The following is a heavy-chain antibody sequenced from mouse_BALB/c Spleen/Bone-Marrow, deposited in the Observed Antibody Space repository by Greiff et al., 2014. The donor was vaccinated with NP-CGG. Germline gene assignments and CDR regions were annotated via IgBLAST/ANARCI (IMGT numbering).Heavy chain of an antibody. V-gene: IGHV14-1*02. CDR1: GFNIKDYF. CDR2: IDPEIGNA. J-gene: IGHJ2*01. D-gene: IGHD4-1*01. CDR3: ARLFGTRDFDY. Sequence: ESGAELVRPGALVKLSCKASGFNIKDYFMHWVKQRPEQGLEWIGWIDPEIGNALYDPKFQGKASITADTSSNTAYLQLISLTSEDTAVYYCARLFGTRDFDYWGQGTTLTVSS.